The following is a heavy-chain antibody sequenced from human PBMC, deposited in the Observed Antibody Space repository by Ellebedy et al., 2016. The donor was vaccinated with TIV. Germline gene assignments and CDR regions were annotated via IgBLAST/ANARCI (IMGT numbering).Heavy chain of an antibody. Sequence: AASVKVSCKVSGYTLTELSMHWVRQAPGKGLEWMGGFDPEDGETIYAQKFQGRVTMTEDTSTDTAYMELSSLRSEDTAVYYCASPLATIWGDAFDIWGQGTMVTVSS. V-gene: IGHV1-24*01. CDR2: FDPEDGET. CDR1: GYTLTELS. J-gene: IGHJ3*02. D-gene: IGHD5-12*01. CDR3: ASPLATIWGDAFDI.